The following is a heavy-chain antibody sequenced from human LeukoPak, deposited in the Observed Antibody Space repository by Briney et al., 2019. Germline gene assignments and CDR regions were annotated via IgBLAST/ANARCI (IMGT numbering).Heavy chain of an antibody. V-gene: IGHV3-53*01. CDR1: GFSVSSNY. CDR3: VRGGPSTWS. J-gene: IGHJ5*02. CDR2: LFSGGTT. Sequence: GGSLRLSCAASGFSVSSNYLSWVRQAPGKGLEWVSILFSGGTTYYADSVKGRFTISRDNAKNSLYLQMNSLRAEDTAVYYCVRGGPSTWSWGQGTLVTVSS. D-gene: IGHD2-15*01.